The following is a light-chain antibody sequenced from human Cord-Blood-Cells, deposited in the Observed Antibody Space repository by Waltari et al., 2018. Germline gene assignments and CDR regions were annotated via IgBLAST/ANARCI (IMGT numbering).Light chain of an antibody. CDR3: QTWGTGIRV. V-gene: IGLV4-69*01. J-gene: IGLJ3*02. Sequence: QLVLTQSPSASASLGASVKLTCTLSSGHSSYAIAWHQQQPEKGPRYLMKLNSDGSHSKGDEIPDRFSGSSYGAERYLTISSLQSEDEADYYCQTWGTGIRVFGGGTKLTVL. CDR1: SGHSSYA. CDR2: LNSDGSH.